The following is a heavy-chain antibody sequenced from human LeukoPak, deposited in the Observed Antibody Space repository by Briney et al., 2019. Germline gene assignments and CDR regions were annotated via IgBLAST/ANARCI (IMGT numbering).Heavy chain of an antibody. J-gene: IGHJ6*03. CDR3: AELELVFGWRFCCYMDV. CDR2: IIPMFGTP. Sequence: AASVKVSCKASGGTFSSYAINWVRQAPGQGLEWMGGIIPMFGTPNYAQKFQGRVTISTDESTSTAYMELSSLRSEDTAVYYCAELELVFGWRFCCYMDVWGKGTTVSVS. V-gene: IGHV1-69*05. D-gene: IGHD1-7*01. CDR1: GGTFSSYA.